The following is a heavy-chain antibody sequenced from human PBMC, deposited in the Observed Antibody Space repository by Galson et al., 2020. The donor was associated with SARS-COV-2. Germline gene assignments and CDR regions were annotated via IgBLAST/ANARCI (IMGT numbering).Heavy chain of an antibody. D-gene: IGHD5-12*01. CDR3: ARIQWLRQGEWFHYDY. J-gene: IGHJ4*02. V-gene: IGHV2-70*01. CDR2: IDWDDDK. CDR1: GFSLSTSGMC. Sequence: SGPTLVKPTQTLTLTCTFSGFSLSTSGMCVSWIRQPPGKALEWLALIDWDDDKYYSTSLKTRLTISKDTSKNQVVLTMTNMDPVDTATYYCARIQWLRQGEWFHYDYWGQGTLVTVSS.